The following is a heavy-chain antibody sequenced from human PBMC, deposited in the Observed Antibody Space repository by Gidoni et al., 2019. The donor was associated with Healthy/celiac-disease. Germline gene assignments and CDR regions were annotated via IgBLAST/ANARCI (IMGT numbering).Heavy chain of an antibody. CDR2: INHSGGT. CDR3: ATGGFHYYGSGSRDY. V-gene: IGHV4-34*02. Sequence: QVQLQQWGAGLLKPSETLSLTCAVDSGSVSISYWSWIRQPPGQGLEWIGEINHSGGTNYNPSLKIRVTISLDTSKNQFSLKLTSVTAADTAVYYCATGGFHYYGSGSRDYWGQGTLVTVSS. D-gene: IGHD3-10*01. CDR1: SGSVSISY. J-gene: IGHJ4*02.